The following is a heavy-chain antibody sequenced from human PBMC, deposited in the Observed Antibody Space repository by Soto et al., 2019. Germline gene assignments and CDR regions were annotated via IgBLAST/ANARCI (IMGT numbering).Heavy chain of an antibody. J-gene: IGHJ3*02. V-gene: IGHV4-39*01. D-gene: IGHD3-22*01. CDR3: ARQFMIVVVTTRSDAFDI. CDR1: GGSITSSNYY. Sequence: QLQLQESGPGLVKPSETLSLTCTVSGGSITSSNYYWGWIRQPPGKGLEWIGSIYYSGSAYYNPSLRSRVTITVDTSKNQLSLKMSSVTAADTAVYYCARQFMIVVVTTRSDAFDIWGQGTMVTVSS. CDR2: IYYSGSA.